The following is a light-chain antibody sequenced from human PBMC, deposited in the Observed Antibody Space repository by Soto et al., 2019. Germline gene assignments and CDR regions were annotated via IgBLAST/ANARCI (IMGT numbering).Light chain of an antibody. CDR3: QQRSNWPLT. V-gene: IGKV3-11*01. CDR1: QSVSSY. J-gene: IGKJ4*01. CDR2: DAS. Sequence: EIVLTQSPATLSLSPGERATLSCSASQSVSSYLAWYQQKPGQAPRLLIYDASNRATGIPARFSGSGSVTDFTLTISSLEPEDFAVYYCQQRSNWPLTFGGGTKVEIK.